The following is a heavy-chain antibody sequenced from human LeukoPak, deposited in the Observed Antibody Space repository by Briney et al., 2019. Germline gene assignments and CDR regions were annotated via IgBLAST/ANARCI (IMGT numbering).Heavy chain of an antibody. CDR3: ARRRIVATIDY. Sequence: SETLSLTCVVSGGSISSSGYYWAWIRQPPGTGLEWIGSISYTGTTYYNPSLKCRLTISADRTKNQFSLKLTSVTAADTAVYYCARRRIVATIDYWGQGTLVTVSS. V-gene: IGHV4-39*01. D-gene: IGHD5-12*01. J-gene: IGHJ4*02. CDR2: ISYTGTT. CDR1: GGSISSSGYY.